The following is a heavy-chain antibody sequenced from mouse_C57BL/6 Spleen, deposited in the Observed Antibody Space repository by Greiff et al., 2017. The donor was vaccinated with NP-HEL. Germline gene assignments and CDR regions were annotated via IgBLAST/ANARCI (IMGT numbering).Heavy chain of an antibody. CDR3: ARSYYYDSSSYYFDY. CDR1: GYAFSSSW. CDR2: IYPGDGYT. D-gene: IGHD1-1*01. J-gene: IGHJ2*01. V-gene: IGHV1-82*01. Sequence: VQLQQSGPELVKPGASVKISCKASGYAFSSSWMNWVKQRPGKGLEWIGRIYPGDGYTNYNGKFKGKSTLTADKSSSTAYMQLSSLTSEDSAVYFCARSYYYDSSSYYFDYWGQGTTLTVSS.